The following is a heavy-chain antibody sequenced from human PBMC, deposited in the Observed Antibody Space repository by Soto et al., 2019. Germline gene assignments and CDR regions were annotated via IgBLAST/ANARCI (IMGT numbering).Heavy chain of an antibody. J-gene: IGHJ4*02. CDR2: ISWNSGSI. D-gene: IGHD6-6*01. CDR3: AKDSGYSSSSATHFDY. CDR1: GFAFDDYA. Sequence: GGSLRLSCAASGFAFDDYAMRWVRQAPGKGLEWVSGISWNSGSIGYADSVKGRFTISRDNAKNSLYLQMNSLRAEDTALYYCAKDSGYSSSSATHFDYWGQGTLVTVSS. V-gene: IGHV3-9*01.